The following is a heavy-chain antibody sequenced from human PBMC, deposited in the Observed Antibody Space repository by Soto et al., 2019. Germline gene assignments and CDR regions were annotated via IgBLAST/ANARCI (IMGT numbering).Heavy chain of an antibody. V-gene: IGHV1-69*02. CDR1: GGTFSSYT. J-gene: IGHJ3*02. D-gene: IGHD3-22*01. Sequence: QVQLVQSGAEVKKPGSSVKVSCKASGGTFSSYTISWVRQAPGQGLEWMGRIIPILGIANYAQKFQGRVTITADKPTSPVHMELSSLRSEDTAVYYCASVGWPRWSSGYCDAFDIWGQGTMVTVSS. CDR3: ASVGWPRWSSGYCDAFDI. CDR2: IIPILGIA.